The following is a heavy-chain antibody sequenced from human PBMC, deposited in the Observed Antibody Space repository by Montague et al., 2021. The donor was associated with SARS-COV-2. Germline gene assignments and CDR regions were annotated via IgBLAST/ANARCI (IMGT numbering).Heavy chain of an antibody. CDR1: GDSITSYH. V-gene: IGHV3-21*01. CDR3: ARDLPSFFLGIAVAGPFDP. D-gene: IGHD6-19*01. Sequence: ETLSLTCTVSGDSITSYHWSWIRQPPGKGLEWVSSISGSSSYIYYADSVKGRFTISRDNAKNSLYLQMNSLRAEDTAVYYCARDLPSFFLGIAVAGPFDPWGQGTLVTVSS. J-gene: IGHJ5*02. CDR2: ISGSSSYI.